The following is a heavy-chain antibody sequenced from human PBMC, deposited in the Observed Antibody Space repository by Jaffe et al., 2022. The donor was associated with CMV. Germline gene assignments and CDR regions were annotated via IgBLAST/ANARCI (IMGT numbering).Heavy chain of an antibody. V-gene: IGHV3-33*01. J-gene: IGHJ4*02. CDR1: GFIFNTYG. Sequence: QVQLVESGGGVVQPGRSLRLSCAASGFIFNTYGMHWVRQAPGKGLEWVAIIWYDGSDKYYADSVKGRFTISRDNSKNTLYLQMNSLRAEDTAVYYCARDDYDNFGYPARFDNWGQGTLVTVSS. CDR3: ARDDYDNFGYPARFDN. D-gene: IGHD3-22*01. CDR2: IWYDGSDK.